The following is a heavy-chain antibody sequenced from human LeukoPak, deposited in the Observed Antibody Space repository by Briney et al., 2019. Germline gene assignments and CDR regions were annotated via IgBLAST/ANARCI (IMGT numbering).Heavy chain of an antibody. D-gene: IGHD3-16*01. J-gene: IGHJ5*02. CDR2: IKQDGSEK. Sequence: GGSLRLSCAASGFTFSSYWMSWVRQAPGKGLEWVANIKQDGSEKYYVDSVKGRFTISRDNAKNSLYLQMNSLRAEDTAVYYCARDKITFGGVTINWFDPWGQGTLVTVSS. V-gene: IGHV3-7*01. CDR3: ARDKITFGGVTINWFDP. CDR1: GFTFSSYW.